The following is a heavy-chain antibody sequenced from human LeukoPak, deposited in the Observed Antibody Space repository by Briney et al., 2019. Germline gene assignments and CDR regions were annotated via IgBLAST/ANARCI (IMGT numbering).Heavy chain of an antibody. V-gene: IGHV4-4*07. CDR2: IYYSVTT. J-gene: IGHJ4*02. CDR3: ASYSPDWDFDY. Sequence: PSETLSLTCTVSGVSVTNHYWSWIRQPAGKGLEWIGLIYYSVTTNYNPSLKSRVSMSVDTSKNQFSLKVNSVTAADTAVYYCASYSPDWDFDYWGQGTLVTVPS. CDR1: GVSVTNHY. D-gene: IGHD3/OR15-3a*01.